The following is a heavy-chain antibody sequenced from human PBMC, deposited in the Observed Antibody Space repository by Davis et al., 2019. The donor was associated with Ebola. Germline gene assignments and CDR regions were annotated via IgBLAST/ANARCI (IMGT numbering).Heavy chain of an antibody. D-gene: IGHD2-15*01. J-gene: IGHJ4*02. Sequence: GESLKISCQASGYNFNNYWIGWVRQMPGRGLEWMGIINPGQFGTRYSPSFQGQVTISADKSTSTAYLQWTSLKASDSAMYFCARHADSVDISAHFNHWGQGTLVTVSS. CDR1: GYNFNNYW. CDR2: INPGQFGT. CDR3: ARHADSVDISAHFNH. V-gene: IGHV5-51*01.